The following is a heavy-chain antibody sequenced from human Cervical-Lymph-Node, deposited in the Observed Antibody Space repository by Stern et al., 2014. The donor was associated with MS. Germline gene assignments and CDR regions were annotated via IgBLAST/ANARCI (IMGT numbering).Heavy chain of an antibody. Sequence: EVQLVESGGGLVQPGGSLRLSCAASGFTFSSYAMSWVRQAPGKGLEWVSAISGSGGSTYYADSGKGRFTISRDNSKNTLYLKMNSLRAEDTAVYYWASHCSGGSCYSVYFQHWGQGTLVTVSS. CDR1: GFTFSSYA. CDR3: ASHCSGGSCYSVYFQH. J-gene: IGHJ1*01. D-gene: IGHD2-15*01. CDR2: ISGSGGST. V-gene: IGHV3-23*04.